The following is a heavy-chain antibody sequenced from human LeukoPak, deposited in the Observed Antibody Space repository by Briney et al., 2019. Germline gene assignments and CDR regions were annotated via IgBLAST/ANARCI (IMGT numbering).Heavy chain of an antibody. D-gene: IGHD2-2*01. Sequence: SESLSLTCTVSGGSITSSAFFWGWLRQSPGKGLEWIGSIDYRVSTYNNPSLRRRVTISVETSKIQFSLKLCSVTAADSAVYYCARDRCRSTSGRRKFDNCGQGTLVTASS. V-gene: IGHV4-39*07. CDR3: ARDRCRSTSGRRKFDN. CDR2: IDYRVST. J-gene: IGHJ4*02. CDR1: GGSITSSAFF.